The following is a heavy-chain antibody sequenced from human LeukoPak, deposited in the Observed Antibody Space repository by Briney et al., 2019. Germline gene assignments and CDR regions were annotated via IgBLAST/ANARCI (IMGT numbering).Heavy chain of an antibody. Sequence: PSETLSLTCAVYGGSFSGYYWSWIRQPPGKGLEWIGEINHSGSTNYNPSLKSRVTISVDTSKNQFSLKLSSVTAADTAVYYCARGKGATVVSYYYYGMDVWGQGTTVTVSS. V-gene: IGHV4-34*01. CDR2: INHSGST. D-gene: IGHD1-26*01. CDR1: GGSFSGYY. J-gene: IGHJ6*02. CDR3: ARGKGATVVSYYYYGMDV.